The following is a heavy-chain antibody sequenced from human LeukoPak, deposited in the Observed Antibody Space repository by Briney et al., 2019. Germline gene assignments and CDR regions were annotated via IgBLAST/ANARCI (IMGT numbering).Heavy chain of an antibody. CDR3: ARGRLPADAFDV. Sequence: ASVKVSCKASGYTFTTFGFTWVRQAPGQGVEWLGWISTYNSNINYAQNFQDRLTLTTDTSTNTAYMELSSLRFDDTAIYYCARGRLPADAFDVWGQGTLVTVSS. D-gene: IGHD2-2*01. J-gene: IGHJ3*01. CDR1: GYTFTTFG. CDR2: ISTYNSNI. V-gene: IGHV1-18*01.